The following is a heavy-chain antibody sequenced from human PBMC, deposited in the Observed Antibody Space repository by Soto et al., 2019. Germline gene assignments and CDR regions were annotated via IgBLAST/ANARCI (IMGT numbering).Heavy chain of an antibody. V-gene: IGHV1-46*01. CDR3: ARGAYSSGWYDYDLYDY. CDR2: INPSGGST. J-gene: IGHJ4*02. D-gene: IGHD6-19*01. CDR1: GYTFTSYY. Sequence: QVQLVQSGAEVKKPGASVKVSCKASGYTFTSYYMHWVRQAPGQGLEWMGIINPSGGSTSYAQKFQGRVTMTRDTSPSTVYMELSSLRSEDTAVYYCARGAYSSGWYDYDLYDYWGQGTLVTVSS.